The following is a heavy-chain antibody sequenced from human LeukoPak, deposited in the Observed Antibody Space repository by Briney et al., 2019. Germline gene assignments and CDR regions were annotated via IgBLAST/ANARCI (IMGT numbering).Heavy chain of an antibody. J-gene: IGHJ3*01. CDR1: GGSISSSRYY. CDR2: IYYNGDT. Sequence: SETLSLTCTVSGGSISSSRYYWGWIRQPPGKGLEWIGTIYYNGDTYYNPSLNSRVTISVDTSNNQFSLKLSSVTAADTAVYYCASPREMATIYDAFDVWGQGTMVIVSS. V-gene: IGHV4-39*01. CDR3: ASPREMATIYDAFDV. D-gene: IGHD5-24*01.